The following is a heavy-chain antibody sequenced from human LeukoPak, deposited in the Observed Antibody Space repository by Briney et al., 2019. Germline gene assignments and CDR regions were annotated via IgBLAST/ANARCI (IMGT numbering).Heavy chain of an antibody. CDR3: ARGPRFESDCSGGSCYRSPLDY. V-gene: IGHV4-34*01. CDR1: GGSFSGYY. D-gene: IGHD2-15*01. CDR2: INHSGST. J-gene: IGHJ4*02. Sequence: SETLSLTCAVYGGSFSGYYWSWIRQPPGKGLEWIGEINHSGSTNYNPSLKSRVTISVDTSKNQFSLKLSSVTAADTAVYYCARGPRFESDCSGGSCYRSPLDYWGQGTLVTVSS.